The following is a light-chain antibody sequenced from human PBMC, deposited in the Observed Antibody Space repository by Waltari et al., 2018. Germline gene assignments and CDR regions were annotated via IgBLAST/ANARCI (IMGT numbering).Light chain of an antibody. CDR1: SSALGAYNY. CDR3: SSFTSSTTVV. CDR2: AVA. V-gene: IGLV2-14*01. J-gene: IGLJ2*01. Sequence: QSALTQPASVSGSPGQSITFSCTGTSSALGAYNYVSWYQQHPGKAPKPMIYAVANRPSGVSSRFSGSKSGNTASLTISGLQAEDEADYYCSSFTSSTTVVFGGGTKLTVL.